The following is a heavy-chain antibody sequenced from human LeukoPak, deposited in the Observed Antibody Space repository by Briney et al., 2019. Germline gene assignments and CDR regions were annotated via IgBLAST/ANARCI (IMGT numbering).Heavy chain of an antibody. J-gene: IGHJ6*03. CDR3: ARQFSSSRGYYYMDV. D-gene: IGHD6-6*01. CDR1: GFTFCRYM. CDR2: NISSTSTI. Sequence: GGALRLFCAASGFTFCRYMMNWGPQAPGEGPEGNSYNISSTSTIYYAASVKGRFTISRDNAKNSLYLQMNSLRAEDTAVYYCARQFSSSRGYYYMDVWGKGTTVTVSS. V-gene: IGHV3-48*01.